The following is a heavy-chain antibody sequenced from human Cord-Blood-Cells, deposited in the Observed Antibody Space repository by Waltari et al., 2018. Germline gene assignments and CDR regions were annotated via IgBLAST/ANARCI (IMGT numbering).Heavy chain of an antibody. J-gene: IGHJ4*02. CDR2: INHSGST. D-gene: IGHD3-3*01. CDR3: ARVGLEWSYGYYFDY. CDR1: GGSFSGYS. Sequence: QVQLQQWGAGLLKPSETLSLTCAVYGGSFSGYSRSWIPRPPGQVLEGIGEINHSGSTNYNPSLKSRVTISVDTSKNQFSLKLSSVTAADTAVYYCARVGLEWSYGYYFDYWGQGTLVTVSS. V-gene: IGHV4-34*01.